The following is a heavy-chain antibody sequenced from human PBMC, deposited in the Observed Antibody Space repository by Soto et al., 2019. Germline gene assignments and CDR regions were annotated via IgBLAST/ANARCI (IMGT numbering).Heavy chain of an antibody. D-gene: IGHD6-19*01. Sequence: SETLSLTCTVSGHSLSSGGYYWSWIRQHPGKGLEWVGYIYFTGSTLYNPSLKSRLAMSLDTSKNQFSLRLTSVTAADTAVYFCARDWGSSGWPNWGQGTLVTVS. CDR3: ARDWGSSGWPN. V-gene: IGHV4-31*03. CDR2: IYFTGST. J-gene: IGHJ4*02. CDR1: GHSLSSGGYY.